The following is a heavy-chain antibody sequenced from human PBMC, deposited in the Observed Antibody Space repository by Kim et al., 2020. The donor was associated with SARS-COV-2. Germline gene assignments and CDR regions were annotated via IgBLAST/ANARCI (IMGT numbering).Heavy chain of an antibody. V-gene: IGHV3-15*01. CDR2: IKSKTDGETT. D-gene: IGHD6-19*01. CDR1: GFTFTNAW. CDR3: TTRGGGASGLPMY. Sequence: GGSLRLSCAASGFTFTNAWMSWVRQAPGKGLEWIGRIKSKTDGETTDYAAPVKGRFTISRDDSKNALYLQMNSLKTEDTAVYYCTTRGGGASGLPMYWGQGTLVTVSS. J-gene: IGHJ4*02.